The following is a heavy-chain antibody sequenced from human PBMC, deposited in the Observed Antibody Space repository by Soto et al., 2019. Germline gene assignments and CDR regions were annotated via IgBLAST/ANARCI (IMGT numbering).Heavy chain of an antibody. CDR3: AWSTTVTSRRNWFDP. V-gene: IGHV2-70*01. Sequence: SGPTLVNPTQTLTLTCTFSGFSLSTDGMCVNLIRQSPGTALEWLALIDWNDDKFYSISLKTRLTISKDTSKNQVVLTMTNMEHEDSGTYYCAWSTTVTSRRNWFDPWGQGTLVTVSS. D-gene: IGHD4-17*01. J-gene: IGHJ5*02. CDR1: GFSLSTDGMC. CDR2: IDWNDDK.